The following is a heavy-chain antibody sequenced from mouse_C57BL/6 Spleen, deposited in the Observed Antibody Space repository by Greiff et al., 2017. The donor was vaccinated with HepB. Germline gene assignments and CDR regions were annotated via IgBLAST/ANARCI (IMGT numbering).Heavy chain of an antibody. CDR1: GYSFTDYN. D-gene: IGHD1-1*01. Sequence: VQLKQSGPELVKPGASVKISCKASGYSFTDYNMNWVKQSNGKSLEWIGVINPNYGTTSYNQKFKGKATLTVDQSSSTAYMQLNSLTSEDSAVYYCARQITTVVERAGSMDYWGQGTSVTVSS. CDR2: INPNYGTT. J-gene: IGHJ4*01. CDR3: ARQITTVVERAGSMDY. V-gene: IGHV1-39*01.